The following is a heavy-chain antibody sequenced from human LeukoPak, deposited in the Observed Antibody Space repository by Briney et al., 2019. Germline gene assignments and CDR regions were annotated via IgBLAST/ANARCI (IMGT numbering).Heavy chain of an antibody. Sequence: PGGSLRLSCAASGFTFSGSAMHWVRQASGKGLEWVGRIRSKANSYATAYAASVKGRFTISRDDSKNTAYLQMNSLKTEDTAVYYCTRADYDFWSGYYNSFDYWGQGTLVTVSS. CDR1: GFTFSGSA. CDR3: TRADYDFWSGYYNSFDY. CDR2: IRSKANSYAT. V-gene: IGHV3-73*01. J-gene: IGHJ4*02. D-gene: IGHD3-3*01.